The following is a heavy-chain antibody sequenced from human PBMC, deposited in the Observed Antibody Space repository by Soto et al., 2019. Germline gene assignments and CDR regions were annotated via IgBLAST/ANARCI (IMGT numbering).Heavy chain of an antibody. CDR3: ARVGGSHYDY. CDR2: ISYDGSNK. V-gene: IGHV3-30-3*01. CDR1: GFTFSSYA. J-gene: IGHJ4*02. Sequence: QVQLVESGGGVVQPGRSLRLSCAASGFTFSSYAMHWVRQAPGKGLEWVAVISYDGSNKYYADSVKGRFTISRDNSKNTLYLQMNSLRAEDTAVYYCARVGGSHYDYWGQGTLVTVSS. D-gene: IGHD1-26*01.